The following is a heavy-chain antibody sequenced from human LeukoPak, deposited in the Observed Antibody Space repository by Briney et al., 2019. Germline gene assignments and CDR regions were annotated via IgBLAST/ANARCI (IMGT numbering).Heavy chain of an antibody. CDR3: ASTSRDGNGHYWE. Sequence: SETLSLTCAVSGGSIRSGNWWSWVRQPPGKGLEWIGEIYHGGNTNYNPSLESRVTILVDKSKNQFSLKLSSVTAADTAVYYCASTSRDGNGHYWEWGQGTLVTVSS. CDR2: IYHGGNT. V-gene: IGHV4-4*02. CDR1: GGSIRSGNW. J-gene: IGHJ4*02. D-gene: IGHD3-22*01.